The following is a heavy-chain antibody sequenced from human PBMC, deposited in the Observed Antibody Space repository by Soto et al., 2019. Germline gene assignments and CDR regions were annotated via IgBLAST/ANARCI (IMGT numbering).Heavy chain of an antibody. CDR3: ARGGSTVTTGY. CDR1: GGSISSGDYY. D-gene: IGHD4-17*01. CDR2: IYYSGST. Sequence: PSETLSLTCTVSGGSISSGDYYWSWIRQPPGKGLEWIGYIYYSGSTYYNPSLKSRVTISVDTSKNQFSLKLSSVTAADTAVYYCARGGSTVTTGYWGQGTLVTVSS. J-gene: IGHJ4*02. V-gene: IGHV4-30-4*01.